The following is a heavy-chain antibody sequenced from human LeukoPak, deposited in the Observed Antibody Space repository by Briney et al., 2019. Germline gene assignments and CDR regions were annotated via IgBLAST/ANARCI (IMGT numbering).Heavy chain of an antibody. J-gene: IGHJ4*02. CDR2: ISSNGGST. V-gene: IGHV3-64*01. D-gene: IGHD2-21*02. Sequence: PGGSLRLSCAASGFTFSSYAMHWVRQAPGKGLEYVSVISSNGGSTYYANSVKGRFTISRDNSKNTLYLQMNSLRAEDTAVYYCARPRGHIVVVTAVPFDYWGQGTLVTVSS. CDR1: GFTFSSYA. CDR3: ARPRGHIVVVTAVPFDY.